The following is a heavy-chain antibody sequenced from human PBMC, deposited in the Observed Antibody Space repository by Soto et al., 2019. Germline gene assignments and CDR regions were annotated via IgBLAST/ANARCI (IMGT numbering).Heavy chain of an antibody. D-gene: IGHD6-13*01. J-gene: IGHJ3*02. Sequence: GGSLRLSCAASGFTFSSYAMSWVRQAPGKGLEWVSAISGSGGSTYYADSVKGRFTISRDNSKNTLYLQMNSLRAEDTAVYYCPKEEDADCSSWTPLDAFDIWGQGTMVTVSS. CDR1: GFTFSSYA. V-gene: IGHV3-23*01. CDR2: ISGSGGST. CDR3: PKEEDADCSSWTPLDAFDI.